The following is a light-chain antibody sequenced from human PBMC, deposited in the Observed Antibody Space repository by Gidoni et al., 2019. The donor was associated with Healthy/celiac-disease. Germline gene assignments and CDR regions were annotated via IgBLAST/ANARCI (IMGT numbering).Light chain of an antibody. CDR2: KAS. J-gene: IGKJ5*01. CDR3: QQYNSYSAIT. Sequence: DIQMTQSPSTLSASVGDRVTITCRASQSISSWLAWYQQKPGKAPKLLIYKASSLESGVPSRFSGSGAGTEFTLTSSSLQPDDFATYYCQQYNSYSAITVGQGTRLEIK. CDR1: QSISSW. V-gene: IGKV1-5*03.